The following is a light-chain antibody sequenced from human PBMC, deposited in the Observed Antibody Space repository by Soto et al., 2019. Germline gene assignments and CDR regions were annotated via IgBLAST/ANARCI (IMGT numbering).Light chain of an antibody. CDR2: DAS. Sequence: IVVTQSPATLSLSPGERATLSCRASQSVSSYLAWYQQKPGQAPRLLFYDASNTATGIPARFSGSGSGTDFTLTISSLEPEDFAVYYCQQRSNWPRTFGQGTKVDIK. V-gene: IGKV3-11*01. CDR1: QSVSSY. CDR3: QQRSNWPRT. J-gene: IGKJ1*01.